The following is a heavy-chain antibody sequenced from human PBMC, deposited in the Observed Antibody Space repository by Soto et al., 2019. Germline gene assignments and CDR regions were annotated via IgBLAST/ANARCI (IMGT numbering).Heavy chain of an antibody. D-gene: IGHD3-22*01. CDR3: VRYYDSSAYGGDAFDI. J-gene: IGHJ3*02. Sequence: GGSLRLSCAASGFTFSTDWMSWVRQAPGKGLEWVANIKQDGSEKYYVDSVKGRFTISRDNAKNSLYLQMSSLRPEDTALYYCVRYYDSSAYGGDAFDIWGQGTTVTVSS. V-gene: IGHV3-7*04. CDR1: GFTFSTDW. CDR2: IKQDGSEK.